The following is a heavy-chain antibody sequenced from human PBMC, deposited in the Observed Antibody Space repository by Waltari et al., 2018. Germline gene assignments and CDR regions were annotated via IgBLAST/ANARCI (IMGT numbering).Heavy chain of an antibody. Sequence: QVQLVQSGAEVTKPGASVKVSCRASGYTLSRHGISWVRQAPGQGIEWMGWINTVTGKTDYAQKFQGRVTMSTDTSTSTVHMELWSLRSDDTAVYYCAREPLLLDYWGQGTLVTVSS. J-gene: IGHJ4*02. CDR1: GYTLSRHG. CDR3: AREPLLLDY. V-gene: IGHV1-18*04. CDR2: INTVTGKT.